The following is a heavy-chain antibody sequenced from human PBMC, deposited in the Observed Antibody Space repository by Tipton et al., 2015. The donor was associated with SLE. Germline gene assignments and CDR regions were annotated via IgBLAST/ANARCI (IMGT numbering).Heavy chain of an antibody. CDR3: ARVLLVDLGNDAFDI. CDR2: NSYGGGT. J-gene: IGHJ3*02. D-gene: IGHD2-15*01. V-gene: IGHV4-59*01. Sequence: LRLSCVGSGFSFGSYWMSWVRQAPGKGLEWIGYNSYGGGTNYNPSLKSRVTMSVDTAKNQFSLKLTSVTAADTALYYCARVLLVDLGNDAFDIWGQGTMVTVSS. CDR1: GFSFGSYW.